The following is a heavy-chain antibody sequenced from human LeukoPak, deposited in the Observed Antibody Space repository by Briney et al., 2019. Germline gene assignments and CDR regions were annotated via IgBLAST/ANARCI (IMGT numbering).Heavy chain of an antibody. Sequence: GGSLRLSCAVSGFTVSSNYMSWVRQAPGKGLEWVSIIYSGGYTFDPDSVNGRFTISRDNSKNTLYLQMNSLRAEDTAVYYCARTAAGTFFDYWGQGTLVTVSS. CDR1: GFTVSSNY. V-gene: IGHV3-53*01. J-gene: IGHJ4*02. CDR3: ARTAAGTFFDY. CDR2: IYSGGYT. D-gene: IGHD6-13*01.